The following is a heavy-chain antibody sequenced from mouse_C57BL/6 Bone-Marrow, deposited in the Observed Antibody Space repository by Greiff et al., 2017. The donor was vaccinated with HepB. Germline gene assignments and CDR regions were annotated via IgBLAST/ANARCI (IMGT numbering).Heavy chain of an antibody. Sequence: QVQLQQSGAELVRPGTSVKVSCKASGYAFTNYLIEWVKQRPGQGLEWIGVINPGSGGTNYNEKFKGKATLTADKSSSTAYMQLSSLTSEDSAVYFCALYGQGYFDYWGQGTTRTVSS. CDR3: ALYGQGYFDY. CDR1: GYAFTNYL. J-gene: IGHJ2*01. D-gene: IGHD1-1*01. CDR2: INPGSGGT. V-gene: IGHV1-54*01.